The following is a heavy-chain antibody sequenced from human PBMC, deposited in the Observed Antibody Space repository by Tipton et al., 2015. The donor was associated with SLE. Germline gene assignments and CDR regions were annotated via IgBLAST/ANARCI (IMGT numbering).Heavy chain of an antibody. Sequence: SLRLSCAASGFTFSDYYMSWIRQAPGKGLEWVSYISSSSSYTNYADSVKGRFTISRDNAKNSLYLQMNSLRAEDTAVYYCASWYSSSWYYFDYWGQGTLVTVSS. V-gene: IGHV3-11*06. CDR2: ISSSSSYT. J-gene: IGHJ4*02. D-gene: IGHD6-13*01. CDR1: GFTFSDYY. CDR3: ASWYSSSWYYFDY.